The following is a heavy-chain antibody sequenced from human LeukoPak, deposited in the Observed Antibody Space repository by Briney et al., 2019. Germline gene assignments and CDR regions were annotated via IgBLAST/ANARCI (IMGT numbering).Heavy chain of an antibody. V-gene: IGHV3-23*01. J-gene: IGHJ6*02. CDR2: ISGSGGST. Sequence: GGSLRLSCAASGFTFSSYAMSWVRQAPGKGLEWVSAISGSGGSTYYADSVKGRFTISRDNSKNTLYLQMNSLRAEDTAVYYCAKKAKGGYSYGDYYYYGMDVWGQGTTVTVSS. D-gene: IGHD5-18*01. CDR1: GFTFSSYA. CDR3: AKKAKGGYSYGDYYYYGMDV.